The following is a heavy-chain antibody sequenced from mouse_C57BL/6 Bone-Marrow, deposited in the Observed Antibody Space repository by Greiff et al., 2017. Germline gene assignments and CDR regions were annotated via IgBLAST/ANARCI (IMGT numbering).Heavy chain of an antibody. D-gene: IGHD1-1*01. Sequence: DVMLVESGGGLVKPGGSLKLSCAASGFTFSSYTMSWVRQTPEKRLQWVAAISGGGGNTYYPDSVMGRFTISRDTDKNILYLQMSSLRSEDTALYYCSRQVTTVLATKYFDVWGTGTTVTVSS. J-gene: IGHJ1*03. CDR2: ISGGGGNT. V-gene: IGHV5-9*01. CDR3: SRQVTTVLATKYFDV. CDR1: GFTFSSYT.